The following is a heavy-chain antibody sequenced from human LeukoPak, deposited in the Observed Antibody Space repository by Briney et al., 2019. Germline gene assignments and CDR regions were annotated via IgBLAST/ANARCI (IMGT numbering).Heavy chain of an antibody. CDR1: GVSISGTTYH. CDR3: ARVETGTTCFDY. D-gene: IGHD1-1*01. V-gene: IGHV4-39*07. CDR2: IYYNGRT. Sequence: SETLSLTCTVSGVSISGTTYHWGWIRQPPGKGLEWIASIYYNGRTYYHPSLKSRLIISVDTSKNQFSLKLSSLTAADTAVYYCARVETGTTCFDYWGQGTLVTVSS. J-gene: IGHJ4*02.